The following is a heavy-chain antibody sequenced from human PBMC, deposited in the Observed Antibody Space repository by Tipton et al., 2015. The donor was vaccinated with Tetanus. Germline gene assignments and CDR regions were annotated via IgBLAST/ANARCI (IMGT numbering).Heavy chain of an antibody. CDR2: IYTSGST. V-gene: IGHV4-4*07. CDR1: GGSTQSFY. Sequence: TLSLTCTVSGGSTQSFYWSWIRRSAGRGLEWIGRIYTSGSTTYNPSLKSRVAMSMDTSRNQFSLTLNSVTVADTAVYYCARVLRYSTTGGWDDAFDIWGQGTMVTVSS. CDR3: ARVLRYSTTGGWDDAFDI. J-gene: IGHJ3*02. D-gene: IGHD2-8*02.